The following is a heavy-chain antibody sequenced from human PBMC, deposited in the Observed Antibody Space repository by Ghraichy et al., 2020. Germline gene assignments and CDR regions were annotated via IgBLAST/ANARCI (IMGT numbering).Heavy chain of an antibody. Sequence: SQTLSLTCAVYGGSFSGYYWSWIRQPPGKGLEWIGEINHSGSTNYNPSLKSRVTISVDTSKNQFSLKLSSVTAADTAVYYCARGQFKLWIAAAGVSWFDPWGQGTLVTVSS. V-gene: IGHV4-34*01. D-gene: IGHD6-13*01. CDR3: ARGQFKLWIAAAGVSWFDP. J-gene: IGHJ5*02. CDR1: GGSFSGYY. CDR2: INHSGST.